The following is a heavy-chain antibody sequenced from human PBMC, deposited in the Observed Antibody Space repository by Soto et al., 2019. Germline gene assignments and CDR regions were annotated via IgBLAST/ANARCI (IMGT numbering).Heavy chain of an antibody. CDR3: ARPRLIDNGWFDP. V-gene: IGHV4-59*08. D-gene: IGHD1-1*01. CDR1: GGSISSYY. J-gene: IGHJ5*02. CDR2: IYYSGST. Sequence: SETLSLTCTVSGGSISSYYWSWIRQPPGKGLEWIGYIYYSGSTNYNPSLKSRVTISVDTSKNQFSLKLSSVTAADTAVYYCARPRLIDNGWFDPWGQGTLVTVSS.